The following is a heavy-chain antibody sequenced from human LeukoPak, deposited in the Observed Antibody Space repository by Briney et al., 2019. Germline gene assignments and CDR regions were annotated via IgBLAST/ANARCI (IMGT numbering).Heavy chain of an antibody. J-gene: IGHJ4*02. CDR1: GYTFTDYY. D-gene: IGHD4-17*01. V-gene: IGHV1-2*02. CDR3: ARDDYGDLQYFEN. Sequence: GASVKVSGKASGYTFTDYYLHWVRQAPGQGLEWMGWINPNIGATLYAQNFQGRVTMTRDTSISTAYMELSRLTSDDTAVYYCARDDYGDLQYFENWGQGTLVTVSS. CDR2: INPNIGAT.